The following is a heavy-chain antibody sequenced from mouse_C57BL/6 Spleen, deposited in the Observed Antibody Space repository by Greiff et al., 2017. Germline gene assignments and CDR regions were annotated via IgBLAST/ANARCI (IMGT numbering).Heavy chain of an antibody. CDR3: ARHGERDYYGSSYWYFDV. Sequence: QVQLQQSGAELVKPGASVTLSCKASGYTFTEYTIHWVKQRSGQGLEWIGWFYPGSGSTKYNEKFKDKATLTADKSSSTDYMELSRLTSEDSAVYVCARHGERDYYGSSYWYFDVWGTGTTVTVSS. CDR2: FYPGSGST. CDR1: GYTFTEYT. D-gene: IGHD1-1*01. J-gene: IGHJ1*03. V-gene: IGHV1-62-2*01.